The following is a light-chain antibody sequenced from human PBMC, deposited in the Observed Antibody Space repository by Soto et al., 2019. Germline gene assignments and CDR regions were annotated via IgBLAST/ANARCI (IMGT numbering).Light chain of an antibody. CDR3: QHYNNWPPWT. Sequence: DIVMTQSPATPSVSPGERVTLSCRASQSIGSNLAWYQQKPGQAPRLLIHGASTRATGIPARFSGSGSGTEFTITINTLQSEDFAVYYCQHYNNWPPWTFGQGTKVDIK. CDR1: QSIGSN. CDR2: GAS. V-gene: IGKV3-15*01. J-gene: IGKJ1*01.